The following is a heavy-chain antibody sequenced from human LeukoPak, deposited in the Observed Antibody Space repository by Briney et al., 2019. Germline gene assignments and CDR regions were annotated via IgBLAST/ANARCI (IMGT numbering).Heavy chain of an antibody. CDR3: ARTRSGGSSAPDYFYFYYMDV. Sequence: GESLKISCKGSGYSFSGYWIAWVRQMPGKGLEWMGIIYPGDSDTRYSPSFQGQVTISADKPISTASLQWSSLKASDTAMYYGARTRSGGSSAPDYFYFYYMDVWGKGTPVTVSS. V-gene: IGHV5-51*04. D-gene: IGHD6-25*01. J-gene: IGHJ6*03. CDR2: IYPGDSDT. CDR1: GYSFSGYW.